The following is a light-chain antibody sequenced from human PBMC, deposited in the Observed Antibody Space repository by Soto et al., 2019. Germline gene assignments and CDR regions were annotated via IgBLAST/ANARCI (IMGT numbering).Light chain of an antibody. CDR1: SGYSDYK. CDR3: GADHGSGSNFVSV. Sequence: QLVLTHPPSASASLGASVTLTCTLSSGYSDYKVDWYQQRPGEGPRFVMRVGSGGVVGSKGGGIPDRFSVLGSGLNRYLTIKNIQEEDESDYHCGADHGSGSNFVSVFGGGTKVTVL. CDR2: VGSGGVVG. V-gene: IGLV9-49*01. J-gene: IGLJ2*01.